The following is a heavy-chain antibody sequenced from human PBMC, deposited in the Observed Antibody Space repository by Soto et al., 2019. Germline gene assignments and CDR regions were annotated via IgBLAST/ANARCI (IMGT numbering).Heavy chain of an antibody. D-gene: IGHD3-22*01. CDR1: GNTFMTHG. V-gene: IGHV1-18*04. J-gene: IGHJ6*02. CDR2: ISPYNDNT. Sequence: QVHLEQSGPEVQKPGASVKVACRASGNTFMTHGISWVRQAPGQGLEWMGWISPYNDNTNYAQKFQGRVSMTTDLSTSTAYMELRSLRSDDTAVYYCVTLRTSGYHTHYFFGMDVWGQGTTVAVSS. CDR3: VTLRTSGYHTHYFFGMDV.